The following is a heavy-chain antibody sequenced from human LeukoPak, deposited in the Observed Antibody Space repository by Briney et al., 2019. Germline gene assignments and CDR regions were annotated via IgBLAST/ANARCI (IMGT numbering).Heavy chain of an antibody. CDR3: VKGSKYLYSLGYMDV. V-gene: IGHV3-9*03. CDR2: ITWNSGSK. D-gene: IGHD3-16*01. Sequence: GGSLRLSCAASGFTFSSYAMTWVRQAPGKGLEWLSGITWNSGSKGYADSVKGRFIISRDNAKNSLYLQMNSLRAEDMALYYCVKGSKYLYSLGYMDVWGKGTTVTVSS. CDR1: GFTFSSYA. J-gene: IGHJ6*03.